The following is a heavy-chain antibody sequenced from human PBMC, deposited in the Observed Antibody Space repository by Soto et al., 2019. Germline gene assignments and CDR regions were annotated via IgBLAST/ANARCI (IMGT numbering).Heavy chain of an antibody. CDR3: AKALSGYPSGPIDY. CDR2: ISWNSNSI. V-gene: IGHV3-9*01. Sequence: GGSLRLSCAASGFTFDDYAMHWVRQAPGKGLEWVSVISWNSNSIGYADSVKGRFTVSRDNAKNSLYLQMNSLRAEDTALYYCAKALSGYPSGPIDYWGQGTLVTVSS. CDR1: GFTFDDYA. J-gene: IGHJ4*02. D-gene: IGHD5-18*01.